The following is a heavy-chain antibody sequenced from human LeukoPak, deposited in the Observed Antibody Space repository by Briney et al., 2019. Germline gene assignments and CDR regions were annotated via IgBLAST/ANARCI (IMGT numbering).Heavy chain of an antibody. CDR3: ARAPGRDYSFDY. D-gene: IGHD1-14*01. V-gene: IGHV1-24*01. J-gene: IGHJ4*02. CDR2: FDPEDGET. CDR1: GYTLTELS. Sequence: ASVKVSCKVSGYTLTELSMHWVRQAPGKGLEWMGGFDPEDGETIYAQKFQGRVTITRNTSISTAYMELSSLRSEDTAVYYCARAPGRDYSFDYWGQGTLVTVSS.